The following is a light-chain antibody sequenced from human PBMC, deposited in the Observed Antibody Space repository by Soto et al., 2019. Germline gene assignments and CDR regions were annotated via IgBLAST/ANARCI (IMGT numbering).Light chain of an antibody. CDR3: QQYGSSLPWT. Sequence: EIVLTQSPGTLSLSPGERATLSCRASQSVSSSYLAWYQKKPGQAPRLLIYGASSRATGIPDRFSGSGSGTDFTLTISRLEPEDCAVYYCQQYGSSLPWTFGQGTKVEIQ. CDR1: QSVSSSY. J-gene: IGKJ1*01. V-gene: IGKV3-20*01. CDR2: GAS.